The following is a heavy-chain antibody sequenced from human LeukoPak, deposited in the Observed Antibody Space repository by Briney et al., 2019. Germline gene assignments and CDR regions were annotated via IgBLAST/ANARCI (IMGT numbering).Heavy chain of an antibody. V-gene: IGHV3-7*01. J-gene: IGHJ1*01. CDR3: ATLDSTKSVF. CDR1: EFRFGRDW. CDR2: IKRDGSEE. D-gene: IGHD2-2*01. Sequence: PGGSLRLSCVASEFRFGRDWISWVRQAPGKGLEWVACIKRDGSEEYYVGSVRGRFTVSVDNGKNSLYLQMNSLRAEDTARYYCATLDSTKSVFWGRGTAVTVSS.